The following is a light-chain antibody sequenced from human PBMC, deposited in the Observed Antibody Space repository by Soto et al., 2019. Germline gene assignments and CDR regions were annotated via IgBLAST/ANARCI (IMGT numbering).Light chain of an antibody. Sequence: EIVLTQSPGTLSLSPGERATLSCRASQTVSTSYLAWYQQKPGQAPRLLIYSASNRATGIPDRFSGSGSGTDFTLTISRLEPEDVAVYYCQQYANSPFTFGPGTKVDIK. CDR2: SAS. V-gene: IGKV3-20*01. CDR3: QQYANSPFT. J-gene: IGKJ3*01. CDR1: QTVSTSY.